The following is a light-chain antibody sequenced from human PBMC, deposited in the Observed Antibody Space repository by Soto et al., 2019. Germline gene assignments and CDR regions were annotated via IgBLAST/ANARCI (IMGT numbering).Light chain of an antibody. V-gene: IGKV1-5*03. CDR3: QQYNSYRA. Sequence: DIQMTQSPSTLSASVGDRVTITCRASQSISSWLAWYQKKPGKAPKLLIYKASSLESGVPSRFSGSGSGTEFTLTISSLQPDDFATYYCQQYNSYRAFGQRTKVEIK. CDR1: QSISSW. CDR2: KAS. J-gene: IGKJ1*01.